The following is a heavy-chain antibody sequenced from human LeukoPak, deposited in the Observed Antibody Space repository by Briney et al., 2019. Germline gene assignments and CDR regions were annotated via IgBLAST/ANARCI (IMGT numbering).Heavy chain of an antibody. Sequence: PSETLSLTCTVSGGSISSSSYHWGWIRQPPGKGLEWIGSIYYNGGTYYNPSLKSRVTISVDTSKNLFSLKLSSVTAADTAVYYCARRGYYYDSSGYYYDYFDYWGQGTLVTVSS. D-gene: IGHD3-22*01. CDR2: IYYNGGT. J-gene: IGHJ4*02. V-gene: IGHV4-39*01. CDR3: ARRGYYYDSSGYYYDYFDY. CDR1: GGSISSSSYH.